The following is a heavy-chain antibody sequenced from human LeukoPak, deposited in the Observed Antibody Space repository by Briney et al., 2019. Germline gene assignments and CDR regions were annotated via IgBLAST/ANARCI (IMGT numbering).Heavy chain of an antibody. V-gene: IGHV4-39*07. CDR1: GGSISTSNYY. CDR3: ARVPVKGMVYALDY. D-gene: IGHD2-8*01. CDR2: TFYSGST. Sequence: SETLSLTCTVSGGSISTSNYYWGWVRQPPGKALEWIGNTFYSGSTYYSPSLKSRVTISLDTSRNQFSLKLNSVTAADTAVYYCARVPVKGMVYALDYWGQGTLVTVSS. J-gene: IGHJ4*02.